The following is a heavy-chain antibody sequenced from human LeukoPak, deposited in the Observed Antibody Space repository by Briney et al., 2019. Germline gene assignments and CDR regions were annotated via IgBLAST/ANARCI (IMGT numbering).Heavy chain of an antibody. CDR1: GVSSDDYG. J-gene: IGHJ4*02. Sequence: GGSLRLSCEDLGVSSDDYGMSWVRQAPGKGLEWVCGINWDGANTHYADSVKGRFTISRDNAKNSLFLQMSSLRAEDTALYYCVRDVSSNWYSIDFWGQGTLVTVSS. D-gene: IGHD6-13*01. CDR2: INWDGANT. V-gene: IGHV3-20*04. CDR3: VRDVSSNWYSIDF.